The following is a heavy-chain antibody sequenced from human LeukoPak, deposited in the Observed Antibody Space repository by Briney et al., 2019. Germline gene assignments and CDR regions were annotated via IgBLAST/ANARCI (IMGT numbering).Heavy chain of an antibody. J-gene: IGHJ3*02. CDR3: ARSLENDAFDI. Sequence: GGSLTLSCTASGFPFNRFAMSWVRQAPGKGLEWVSAISGSGGSTYYADSVKGRFTISRDNSKNTLYLQMNSLRAEDTAVYYCARSLENDAFDIWGQGTMVTVSS. D-gene: IGHD1-1*01. V-gene: IGHV3-23*01. CDR1: GFPFNRFA. CDR2: ISGSGGST.